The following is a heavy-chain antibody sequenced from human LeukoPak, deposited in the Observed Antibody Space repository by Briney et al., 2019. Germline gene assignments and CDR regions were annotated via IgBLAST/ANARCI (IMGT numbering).Heavy chain of an antibody. Sequence: HPGGSLRLSCAASGFTFSSYEMNWVRQAPGKGLEWVSYISSSGSTIYYADSVKGRFTISRDNAKNSLYLQMNSLRAEDTAVYYCARMAIGYCSGGSCHRDYYYYGMDVWGQGTTVTVSS. CDR1: GFTFSSYE. CDR3: ARMAIGYCSGGSCHRDYYYYGMDV. J-gene: IGHJ6*02. V-gene: IGHV3-48*03. D-gene: IGHD2-15*01. CDR2: ISSSGSTI.